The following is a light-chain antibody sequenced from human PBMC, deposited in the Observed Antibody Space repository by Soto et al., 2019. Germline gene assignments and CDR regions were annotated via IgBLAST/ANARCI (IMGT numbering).Light chain of an antibody. J-gene: IGLJ3*02. CDR2: ENN. CDR1: TSNIGNNY. CDR3: GTWDSSLSAGV. Sequence: QSVLTQPPSVSAAPGETVTIPCSGSTSNIGNNYVSWYQQFPGTAPKLLMFENNKRPSGVPDRFSGSKSGTSATLAITGLQTGDEADYYCGTWDSSLSAGVFGGGTKVTVL. V-gene: IGLV1-51*02.